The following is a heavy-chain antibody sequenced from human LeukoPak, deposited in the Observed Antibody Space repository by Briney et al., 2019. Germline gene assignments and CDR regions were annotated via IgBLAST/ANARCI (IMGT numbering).Heavy chain of an antibody. CDR1: GFTFSSYS. CDR2: ISSSSSYI. V-gene: IGHV3-21*01. D-gene: IGHD1-26*01. J-gene: IGHJ4*02. CDR3: ARPRGGSWTTPPDY. Sequence: PGGSLRLSCAASGFTFSSYSMNWVRQAPGKGLEWVSSISSSSSYIYYADSVKGRFTISRDNAKNSLYLQMNSLRAGDTAVYYCARPRGGSWTTPPDYWGQGTLVTASS.